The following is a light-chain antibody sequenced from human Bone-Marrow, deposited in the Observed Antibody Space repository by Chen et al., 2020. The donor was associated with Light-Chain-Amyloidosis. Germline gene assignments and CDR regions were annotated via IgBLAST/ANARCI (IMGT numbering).Light chain of an antibody. CDR3: QQYYNTPLT. Sequence: DIVMTQSPDSLAVSLGARATINCKSSQTVLFSSNKENYLAWYQQKPGQPPKLLIYWASTRQSGVANRFSGSGSGTDVTLTISSLQAEDGAVYYCQQYYNTPLTFGPGTRVDLK. CDR2: WAS. CDR1: QTVLFSSNKENY. J-gene: IGKJ3*01. V-gene: IGKV4-1*01.